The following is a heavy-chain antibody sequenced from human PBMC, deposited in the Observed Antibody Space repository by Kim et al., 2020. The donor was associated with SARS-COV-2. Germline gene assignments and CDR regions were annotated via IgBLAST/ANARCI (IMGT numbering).Heavy chain of an antibody. J-gene: IGHJ5*02. Sequence: GESLKISCKGSGYSFTSYWIGWVRQMPGKGLEWMGIIYPGDSDTRYSPSFQGQVTISADKSISTAYLQWSSLKASDTAMYYCARSVITMVRGVIIMNWFDPWGQGTLVTVSS. D-gene: IGHD3-10*01. CDR1: GYSFTSYW. CDR3: ARSVITMVRGVIIMNWFDP. V-gene: IGHV5-51*01. CDR2: IYPGDSDT.